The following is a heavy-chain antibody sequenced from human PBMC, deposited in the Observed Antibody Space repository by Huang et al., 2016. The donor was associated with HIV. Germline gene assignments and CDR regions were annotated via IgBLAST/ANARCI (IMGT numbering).Heavy chain of an antibody. Sequence: QVQLVESGAELKKPGASVRVSCKGSGYTVSELSLHWVRQAPEKGLEWMGGLDPEDGETIYAQRVQGRVTMTEDTSTDTAYMELSSLRPEDTAVYYCATSTPDVGAGVLRSAFDIWGQGTMVTVSS. D-gene: IGHD2-15*01. V-gene: IGHV1-24*01. CDR2: LDPEDGET. CDR3: ATSTPDVGAGVLRSAFDI. J-gene: IGHJ3*02. CDR1: GYTVSELS.